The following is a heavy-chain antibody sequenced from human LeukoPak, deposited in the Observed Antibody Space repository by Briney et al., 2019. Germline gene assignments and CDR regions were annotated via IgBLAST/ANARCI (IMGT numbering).Heavy chain of an antibody. CDR3: AKAYIVGATDDAFDI. Sequence: GGSLRLSCAASGFTVSSNYMSWVRQAPGKGLEWVSVIYSGGSTYYADSVKGRFTISRDNSKNTLYLQMNSLRAEDTAVYYCAKAYIVGATDDAFDIWGQGTMVTVSS. V-gene: IGHV3-53*01. CDR1: GFTVSSNY. J-gene: IGHJ3*02. CDR2: IYSGGST. D-gene: IGHD1-26*01.